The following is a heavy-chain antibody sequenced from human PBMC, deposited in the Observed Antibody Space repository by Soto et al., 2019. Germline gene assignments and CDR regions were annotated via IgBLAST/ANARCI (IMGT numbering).Heavy chain of an antibody. CDR2: ISSSTGYT. CDR1: GFTFSDYY. J-gene: IGHJ6*02. Sequence: QVQLVESGGGLVKPGGSLRLSCEASGFTFSDYYMSWIRQAPGKGLEWVSYISSSTGYTNYADSVKGRFTISRDNAKNSLYLQMNSLRGDDTAVYYCARDGSGSYYYGMDVWGQGTTVTVSS. CDR3: ARDGSGSYYYGMDV. D-gene: IGHD3-10*01. V-gene: IGHV3-11*05.